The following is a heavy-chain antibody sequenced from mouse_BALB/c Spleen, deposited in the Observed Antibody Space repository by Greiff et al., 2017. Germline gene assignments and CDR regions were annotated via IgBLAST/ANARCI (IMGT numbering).Heavy chain of an antibody. J-gene: IGHJ4*01. CDR2: ISYSGST. Sequence: EVQLQQSGPGLVKPSQSLSLTCTVTGYSITSDYAWNWIRQFPGNQLEWMGYISYSGSTSYNPSLKSRISITRDTSKNQFFLQLNSVTTEDTATYYCARGDLLWLRRGRYYAMDYWGQGTSVTVSS. V-gene: IGHV3-2*02. CDR3: ARGDLLWLRRGRYYAMDY. D-gene: IGHD2-2*01. CDR1: GYSITSDYA.